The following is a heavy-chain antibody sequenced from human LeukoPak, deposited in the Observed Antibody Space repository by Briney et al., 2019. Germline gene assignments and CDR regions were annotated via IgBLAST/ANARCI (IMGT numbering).Heavy chain of an antibody. CDR3: ARVTHTELSTWFDP. D-gene: IGHD5-18*01. Sequence: SVKVSCKASGGTFNNYAINCVRQAPGQGLEWMGGVIPIFGSSNYAQKSQGRVTITADESTTTAYMELSSLRSEDTAVYYCARVTHTELSTWFDPWGQGTLVTVSS. V-gene: IGHV1-69*13. J-gene: IGHJ5*02. CDR2: VIPIFGSS. CDR1: GGTFNNYA.